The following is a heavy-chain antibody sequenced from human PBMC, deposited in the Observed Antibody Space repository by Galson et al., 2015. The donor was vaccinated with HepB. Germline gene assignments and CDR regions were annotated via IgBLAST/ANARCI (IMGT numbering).Heavy chain of an antibody. J-gene: IGHJ4*02. CDR2: ISYDGSNK. CDR1: GFTFSSYA. V-gene: IGHV3-30*04. D-gene: IGHD4-23*01. CDR3: AKDENYGGPHPLDY. Sequence: SLRLSCAASGFTFSSYAMHWVRQAPGKGLEWVAVISYDGSNKYYADSVKGRFTISRDNSKNTLYLQMNSLRAEDTAVYYCAKDENYGGPHPLDYWGQGTLVTVSS.